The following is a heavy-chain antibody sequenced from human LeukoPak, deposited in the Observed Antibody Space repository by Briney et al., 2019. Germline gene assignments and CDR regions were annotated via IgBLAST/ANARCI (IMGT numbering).Heavy chain of an antibody. D-gene: IGHD5-18*01. CDR3: AKELAAMVAGIFDY. V-gene: IGHV3-23*01. CDR1: GFTFSSYA. CDR2: ISGSGGST. J-gene: IGHJ4*02. Sequence: GGSLRLSCAASGFTFSSYAMSWVRQAPGKGLECVSAISGSGGSTYYAESVKGRFTISRDNSKNTLYLQMYSLRAEDTAVYYCAKELAAMVAGIFDYWGQGTLVTVSS.